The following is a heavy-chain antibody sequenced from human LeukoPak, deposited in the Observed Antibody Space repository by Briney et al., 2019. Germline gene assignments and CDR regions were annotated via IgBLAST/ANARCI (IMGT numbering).Heavy chain of an antibody. Sequence: PSQTLSLTCAVSGGSISSGGYSWSWLRQPPGKGLEWIGYIYHSGSTYYNPSLKSRVTISVDRSKNQFSLKLSSVTAADTAVYYCARGLHWDYHSSGFDYWGQGTLVTVSS. V-gene: IGHV4-30-2*01. J-gene: IGHJ4*02. D-gene: IGHD3-22*01. CDR3: ARGLHWDYHSSGFDY. CDR2: IYHSGST. CDR1: GGSISSGGYS.